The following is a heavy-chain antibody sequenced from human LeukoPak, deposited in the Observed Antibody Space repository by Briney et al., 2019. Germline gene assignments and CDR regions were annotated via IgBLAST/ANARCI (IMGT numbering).Heavy chain of an antibody. CDR2: ISSSGST. CDR3: ASGVVVITTRPFDY. J-gene: IGHJ4*02. CDR1: GDSISSGDYY. Sequence: SETLTLTCTFSGDSISSGDYYWSWIRQPAGKGLEWIGRISSSGSTNYNPSLKSRVTISVDTSKNQFSLKLSSVTAADTAVYYCASGVVVITTRPFDYWGQGTLVTVSS. D-gene: IGHD3-22*01. V-gene: IGHV4-61*02.